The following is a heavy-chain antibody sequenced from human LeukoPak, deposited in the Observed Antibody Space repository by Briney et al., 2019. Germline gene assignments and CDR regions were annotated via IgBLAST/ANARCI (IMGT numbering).Heavy chain of an antibody. CDR1: GGTFSSYA. D-gene: IGHD2-8*01. J-gene: IGHJ3*02. V-gene: IGHV1-69*04. CDR3: AREKGNGAFDI. CDR2: IIPILGIA. Sequence: SVKVSCKASGGTFSSYAISWVRQAPGQGLEWMGRIIPILGIANYAQKFQGRVTITTDESTSTAYMELSSLRSEDTAVYYCAREKGNGAFDIWGQGTMVTVSS.